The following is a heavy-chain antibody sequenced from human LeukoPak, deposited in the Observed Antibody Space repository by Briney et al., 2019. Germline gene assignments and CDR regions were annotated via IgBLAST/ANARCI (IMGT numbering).Heavy chain of an antibody. D-gene: IGHD3-16*02. Sequence: GGSLRLSCAASGFTFSSSEMNWVRQAPGKGREWGSYISSIGSTIYYAESVKGRFTISRDNAKNSLYLQMNSLRAEDTAVYYCARAFGGVIVFPDWCDPWGQGTLVTVSS. CDR3: ARAFGGVIVFPDWCDP. V-gene: IGHV3-48*03. CDR1: GFTFSSSE. CDR2: ISSIGSTI. J-gene: IGHJ5*02.